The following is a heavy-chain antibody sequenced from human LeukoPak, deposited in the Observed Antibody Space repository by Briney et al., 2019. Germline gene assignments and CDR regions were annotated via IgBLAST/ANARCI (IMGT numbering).Heavy chain of an antibody. D-gene: IGHD6-19*01. Sequence: PGGSLRLSCAASGFTFSSYGMHWVRQAPGEGLEWVAVISYDGSNKYYADSVKGRFTISRDNSKNTLYLQMNSLRAEDTAVYYCAKDKSSGWYVFDYWGQGTLVTVSS. CDR3: AKDKSSGWYVFDY. V-gene: IGHV3-30*18. CDR1: GFTFSSYG. CDR2: ISYDGSNK. J-gene: IGHJ4*02.